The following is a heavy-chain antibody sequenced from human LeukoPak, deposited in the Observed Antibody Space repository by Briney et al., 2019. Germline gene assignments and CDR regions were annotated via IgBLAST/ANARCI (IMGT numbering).Heavy chain of an antibody. Sequence: PGGSLRLSCAASGFTFSDYYMSWIRQAPGKGLEWVSYISSSNSYTNYADSVKGRFYADSVKGQFTISRDNAKNSLYLQMNSLRAEDTAVYYCASLTYYFDSSGYYPGYFQHWGQGTLVTVSS. CDR2: ISSSNSYT. J-gene: IGHJ1*01. D-gene: IGHD3-22*01. CDR3: ASLTYYFDSSGYYPGYFQH. CDR1: GFTFSDYY. V-gene: IGHV3-11*03.